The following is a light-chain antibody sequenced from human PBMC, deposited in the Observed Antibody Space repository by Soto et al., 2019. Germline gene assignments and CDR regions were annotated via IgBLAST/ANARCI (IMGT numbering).Light chain of an antibody. CDR1: SSNIGSNA. CDR2: SNN. V-gene: IGLV1-44*01. J-gene: IGLJ2*01. CDR3: AAWADSLNGAV. Sequence: QSVLTQPPSASGTPGQRVTISCSGSSSNIGSNAVNWYQQLPGTAPKVLIYSNNQQPSGVPDRFSGSKSSTAASLAISGLQSEDEADYYCAAWADSLNGAVFGGGTKLTVL.